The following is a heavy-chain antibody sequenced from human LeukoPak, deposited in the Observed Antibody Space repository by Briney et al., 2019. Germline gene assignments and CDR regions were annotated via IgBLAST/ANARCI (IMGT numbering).Heavy chain of an antibody. Sequence: SETLSLTCTVSGGSISSYYWSWIRQPAGKGLEWIGRIYTSGSTNYNPSLKSRVTMSVDTSKNQFSLKLSSVTAADTAVYHCARDLVHCSGGSCYYILDYWGQGTLVTVSS. CDR2: IYTSGST. CDR1: GGSISSYY. J-gene: IGHJ4*02. D-gene: IGHD2-15*01. V-gene: IGHV4-4*07. CDR3: ARDLVHCSGGSCYYILDY.